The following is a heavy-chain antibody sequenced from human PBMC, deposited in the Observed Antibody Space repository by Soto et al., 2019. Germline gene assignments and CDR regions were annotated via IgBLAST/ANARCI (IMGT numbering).Heavy chain of an antibody. CDR2: MNPNSGNT. V-gene: IGHV1-8*01. J-gene: IGHJ4*02. Sequence: ASAKVSCKASGYTFTSYDINWVRQATGQGLEWMGWMNPNSGNTGYAQKFQGRVTMTRNTSISTAYMELSSLRSEDTAVYYCARAVREYSSSSVPFDYWGQGTLVTVSS. D-gene: IGHD6-6*01. CDR1: GYTFTSYD. CDR3: ARAVREYSSSSVPFDY.